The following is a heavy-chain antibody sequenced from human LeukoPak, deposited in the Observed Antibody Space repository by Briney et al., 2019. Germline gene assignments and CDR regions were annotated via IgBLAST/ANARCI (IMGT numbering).Heavy chain of an antibody. CDR1: GGFISSYY. CDR2: IYYSGST. J-gene: IGHJ4*02. CDR3: ARELKVGNTGYYFDY. V-gene: IGHV4-59*01. Sequence: SETLSLTCTVSGGFISSYYWSWIRQPPGKGLECIGYIYYSGSTNYNPSLKSRVTISVDTSKNQFSLNLSSVTAADTAVYYCARELKVGNTGYYFDYWGQGTLVTVSS. D-gene: IGHD2/OR15-2a*01.